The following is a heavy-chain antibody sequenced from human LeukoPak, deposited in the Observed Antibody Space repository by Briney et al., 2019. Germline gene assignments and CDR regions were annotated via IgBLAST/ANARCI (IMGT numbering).Heavy chain of an antibody. CDR3: ATLGLLLWFGLDYMDV. CDR2: ISGSGGST. CDR1: GFTFSSYG. V-gene: IGHV3-23*01. D-gene: IGHD3-10*01. Sequence: PGGSLRLSCAASGFTFSSYGMSWVRQAPGKGLEWVSAISGSGGSTYYADSVKGRFTISRDNSKNTLYLQMNSLRAEDTAVYYCATLGLLLWFGLDYMDVWGKGTTVTISS. J-gene: IGHJ6*03.